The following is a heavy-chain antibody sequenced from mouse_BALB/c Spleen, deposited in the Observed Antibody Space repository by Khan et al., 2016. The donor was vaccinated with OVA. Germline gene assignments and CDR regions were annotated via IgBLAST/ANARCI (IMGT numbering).Heavy chain of an antibody. J-gene: IGHJ4*01. Sequence: QVQLKESGPGLVAPSQSLSITCTISGFSLANYGIHWVRQPPGKGLEWLVVIWSDGTTTYNSALKSRLSICRDKSKSQVFLKMNSLQTDDTAMYYCARQPYYHYYIMDYWGQGTSVTVSS. CDR3: ARQPYYHYYIMDY. CDR1: GFSLANYG. CDR2: IWSDGTT. D-gene: IGHD2-10*01. V-gene: IGHV2-6-1*01.